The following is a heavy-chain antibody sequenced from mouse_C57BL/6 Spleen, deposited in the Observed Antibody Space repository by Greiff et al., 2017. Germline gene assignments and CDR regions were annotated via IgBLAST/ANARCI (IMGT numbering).Heavy chain of an antibody. CDR2: MWGGGST. Sequence: VKLMESGPGLVQPSQSLSITCTVSGFSLTSYGVHWVRQSPGKGLEWLGVMWGGGSTDDNAAFMSRLSTTKDNSKSQVFFKTNRLQADDTAIYYCAKDRWNTVVAGGYFDVWGTGTTVTVSS. V-gene: IGHV2-5*01. D-gene: IGHD1-1*01. CDR1: GFSLTSYG. J-gene: IGHJ1*03. CDR3: AKDRWNTVVAGGYFDV.